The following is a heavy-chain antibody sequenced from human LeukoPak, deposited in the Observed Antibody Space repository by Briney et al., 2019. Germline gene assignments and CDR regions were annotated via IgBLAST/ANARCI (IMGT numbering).Heavy chain of an antibody. Sequence: PSETLSLTCAVYGGSFSGYYGSWIRQPPGKGLEWIGEINHSGSTNYNPSLKSRLTISLDKSKNQFSLKLSSVTAADTAVYYCARPFYYYMDVWGKGTTVTVSS. CDR2: INHSGST. V-gene: IGHV4-34*01. J-gene: IGHJ6*03. CDR1: GGSFSGYY. CDR3: ARPFYYYMDV.